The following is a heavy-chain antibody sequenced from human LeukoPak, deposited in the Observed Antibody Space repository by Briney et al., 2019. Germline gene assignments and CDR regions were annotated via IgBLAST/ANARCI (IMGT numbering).Heavy chain of an antibody. Sequence: GASVKVSCKASRGTFSHYAISWVRQAPGHPLEWMGGIIPIFGTANYAQKFQGRVTITADESTGTAYMELNCLRSEDTSMYYCARDSSIAGSVHGEPFDYWGQGTLVTVSS. J-gene: IGHJ4*02. CDR3: ARDSSIAGSVHGEPFDY. D-gene: IGHD1-26*01. CDR1: RGTFSHYA. CDR2: IIPIFGTA. V-gene: IGHV1-69*13.